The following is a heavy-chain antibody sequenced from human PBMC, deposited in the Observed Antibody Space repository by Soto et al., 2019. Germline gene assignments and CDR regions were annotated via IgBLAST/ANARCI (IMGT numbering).Heavy chain of an antibody. CDR2: IYWDDDK. Sequence: QITLKESGPTLVNPTQTLTLTCTFSGFSLSTSGVGVGWIRQPPGKALEWLALIYWDDDKRCSPSLKSRLTITKDTSKNQVVLTRTNMDPVDAATYYCSLSDSSCWISPPSPPDAFDIWGQGTMVTVSS. D-gene: IGHD6-13*01. J-gene: IGHJ3*02. CDR1: GFSLSTSGVG. CDR3: SLSDSSCWISPPSPPDAFDI. V-gene: IGHV2-5*02.